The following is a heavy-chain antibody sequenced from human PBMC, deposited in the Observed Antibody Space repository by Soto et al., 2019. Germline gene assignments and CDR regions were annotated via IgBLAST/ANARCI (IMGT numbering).Heavy chain of an antibody. CDR2: INAANGDT. V-gene: IGHV1-3*01. J-gene: IGHJ5*02. D-gene: IGHD6-13*01. CDR1: GYTFTSYG. CDR3: VRRHVSATGIDWFDP. Sequence: QVQLVQSGTEVKKPGASVKVSCKASGYTFTSYGIHWVRQAPGQRLECMGWINAANGDTKYSPKFQGRVTITRDTSASTAYMELSSLRSEDTAVYYCVRRHVSATGIDWFDPWGQGTLVTFSS.